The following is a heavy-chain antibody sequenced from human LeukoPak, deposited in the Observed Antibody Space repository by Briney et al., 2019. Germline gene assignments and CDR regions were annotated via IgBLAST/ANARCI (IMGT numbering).Heavy chain of an antibody. CDR3: AGDPITMIVAYYYGMDV. V-gene: IGHV1-2*02. J-gene: IGHJ6*02. D-gene: IGHD3-22*01. Sequence: ASVKVSCKASGYTFTGYYMHWVRQAPGQGLEWMGWINPNSGGTNYAQKFQGRVTMTTDTSTSTAYMELRSLRSDDTAVYYYAGDPITMIVAYYYGMDVWGQGTTVTVSS. CDR2: INPNSGGT. CDR1: GYTFTGYY.